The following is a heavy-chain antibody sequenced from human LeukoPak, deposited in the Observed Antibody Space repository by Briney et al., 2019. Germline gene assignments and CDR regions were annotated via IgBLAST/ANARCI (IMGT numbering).Heavy chain of an antibody. CDR1: GGSFSGYY. CDR3: ARASSITIFGVVISPDDYYYGMDV. CDR2: INHSGST. V-gene: IGHV4-34*01. Sequence: SETLSLTCAVYGGSFSGYYWSWIRQPPGKGLEWIGEINHSGSTNYNPSLKSRVTISVDTSKNQFSLKLSSVTAADTAVYYCARASSITIFGVVISPDDYYYGMDVWGQGTTVTVSS. D-gene: IGHD3-3*01. J-gene: IGHJ6*02.